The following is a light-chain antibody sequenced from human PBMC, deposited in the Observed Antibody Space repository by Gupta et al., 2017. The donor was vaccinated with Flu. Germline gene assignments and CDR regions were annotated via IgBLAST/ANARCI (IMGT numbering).Light chain of an antibody. V-gene: IGLV6-57*03. J-gene: IGLJ3*02. CDR1: SGSITSSY. Sequence: NFMLTQPHSVSESPGKTVTISCTRSSGSITSSYVQWYQQRPGSAPTTVIYEDNERPSGVPDRFSGSIDSSSNSASLTISGLMTEDEADYYCQSYDSRRYPWVFGGGTKLTVL. CDR3: QSYDSRRYPWV. CDR2: EDN.